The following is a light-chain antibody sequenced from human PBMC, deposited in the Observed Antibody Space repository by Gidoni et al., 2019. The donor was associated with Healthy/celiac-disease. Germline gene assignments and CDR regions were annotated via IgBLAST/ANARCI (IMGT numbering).Light chain of an antibody. J-gene: IGKJ4*01. V-gene: IGKV3-11*01. CDR1: QSVSSY. Sequence: EIVLTQSPATLSLSPGERATLPCRASQSVSSYLAWYQQKPGQAPRLLIYDASNRATGIPARFSGSGSGTDFTLTISSLEPEDFAVYYCQQRSNWPPRIXGXTKVEIK. CDR2: DAS. CDR3: QQRSNWPPR.